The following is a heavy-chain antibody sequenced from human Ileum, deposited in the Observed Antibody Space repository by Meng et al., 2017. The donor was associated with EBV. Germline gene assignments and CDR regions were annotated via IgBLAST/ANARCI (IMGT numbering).Heavy chain of an antibody. CDR2: INPNGGDR. V-gene: IGHV1-2*06. CDR3: ARFRIQAGALDT. J-gene: IGHJ5*02. CDR1: GYPFTGFY. Sequence: QVQLVQSGAEGKRPGASVSVSCRAFGYPFTGFYIHGLRQAPGQGLEWMGRINPNGGDRNYAQNFHGRVTLTLDMAIHTAIMDMSSLKSDDTAVYYRARFRIQAGALDTWGQGTLVTVSS. D-gene: IGHD2/OR15-2a*01.